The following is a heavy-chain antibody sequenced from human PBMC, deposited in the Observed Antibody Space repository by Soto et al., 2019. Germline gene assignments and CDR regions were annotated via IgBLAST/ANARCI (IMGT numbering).Heavy chain of an antibody. D-gene: IGHD3-22*01. Sequence: ASVKVSCKASGYTFTSYYMHWVRQAPGQGLEWMGIINPSGGGTSYAQKFQGRVTMTRDTSTSTVYMELSSLRSEDTAVYYCARESHPTMIVVVFRAFDIWGQGTMVTVSS. CDR1: GYTFTSYY. CDR3: ARESHPTMIVVVFRAFDI. J-gene: IGHJ3*02. V-gene: IGHV1-46*01. CDR2: INPSGGGT.